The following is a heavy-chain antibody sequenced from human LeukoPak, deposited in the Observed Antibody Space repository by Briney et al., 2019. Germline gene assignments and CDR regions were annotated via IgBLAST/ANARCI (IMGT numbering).Heavy chain of an antibody. CDR1: GGSISSGDYY. V-gene: IGHV4-30-4*01. CDR3: AREDYDILTGYYRGTGFDP. CDR2: IYYSGCT. J-gene: IGHJ5*02. D-gene: IGHD3-9*01. Sequence: PSETLSLTCTVSGGSISSGDYYWSWIRQPPGKGLEWIGYIYYSGCTYYNPSLRSRVTISVDTSKNQFSLKLSSVTAADTAVYYCAREDYDILTGYYRGTGFDPWGQGTLVTVSS.